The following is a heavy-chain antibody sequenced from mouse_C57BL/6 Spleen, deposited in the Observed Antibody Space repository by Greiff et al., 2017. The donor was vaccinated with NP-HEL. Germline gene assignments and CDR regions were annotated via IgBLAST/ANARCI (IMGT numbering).Heavy chain of an antibody. CDR1: GYTFTSYW. CDR3: ARSDDYDPYFDY. Sequence: QVRLQQPGAELVRPGTSVKLSCKASGYTFTSYWMHWVKQRPGQGLEWIGVIDPSDSYTNYNQKFKGKATLTVDTSSSTAYMQLSSLTSEDSAVYYCARSDDYDPYFDYWGQGTTLTVSS. V-gene: IGHV1-59*01. D-gene: IGHD2-4*01. J-gene: IGHJ2*01. CDR2: IDPSDSYT.